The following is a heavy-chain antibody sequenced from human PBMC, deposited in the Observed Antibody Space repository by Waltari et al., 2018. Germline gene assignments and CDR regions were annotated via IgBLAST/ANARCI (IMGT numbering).Heavy chain of an antibody. V-gene: IGHV1-69*14. CDR2: IIPIFGTAP. Sequence: QVQLVQSGAEVRKPGSSVKVSCTASGGTFGSYAITWVRQAPGEGLEWMGGIIPIFGTAPNYAQKFQGRLTVTADKSTATVYMDLSSLRSDDTAVYYCARRQLGGAFDPWGQGTLVSVSS. J-gene: IGHJ5*02. D-gene: IGHD3-16*01. CDR3: ARRQLGGAFDP. CDR1: GGTFGSYA.